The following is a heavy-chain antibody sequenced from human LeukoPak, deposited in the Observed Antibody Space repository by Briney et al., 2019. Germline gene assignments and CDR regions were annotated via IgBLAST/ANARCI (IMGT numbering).Heavy chain of an antibody. CDR3: ARAPLSRITIFGAADAFDI. CDR1: GFTFSSYS. V-gene: IGHV3-21*04. Sequence: PGGSLRLSCTASGFTFSSYSMNWVRQAPGKGLEWVSSISSGSSYIYYADSVKGRFTISRDNAKNSLYLQMNSLRAEDTAVYYCARAPLSRITIFGAADAFDIWGQGTMVTVSS. CDR2: ISSGSSYI. J-gene: IGHJ3*02. D-gene: IGHD3-3*01.